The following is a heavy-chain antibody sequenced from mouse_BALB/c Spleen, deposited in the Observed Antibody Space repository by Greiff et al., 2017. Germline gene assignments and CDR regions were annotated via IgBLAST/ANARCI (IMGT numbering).Heavy chain of an antibody. Sequence: EVKLQESGTVLARPGASVKMSCKASGYTFTSYWMHWVKQRPGQGLEWIGAIYPGNSDTSYNQKFKGKAKLTAVTSTSTAYMELSSLTNEDSAVYYCTAYYRYDGSYYYAMDYWGQGTSVTVSS. V-gene: IGHV1-5*01. CDR1: GYTFTSYW. J-gene: IGHJ4*01. D-gene: IGHD2-14*01. CDR2: IYPGNSDT. CDR3: TAYYRYDGSYYYAMDY.